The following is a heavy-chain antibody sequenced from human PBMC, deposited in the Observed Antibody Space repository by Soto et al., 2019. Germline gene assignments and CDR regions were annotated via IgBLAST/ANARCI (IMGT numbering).Heavy chain of an antibody. CDR1: GGSISSYY. CDR3: ARAFHPLDGFDI. J-gene: IGHJ3*02. CDR2: IYTSGST. V-gene: IGHV4-4*07. Sequence: SETLSLTCTVSGGSISSYYWSWIRRPAGKGLEWIGRIYTSGSTNYNPSLKSRVTMSVDTSKNQFSLNLISVTAADTAVYYCARAFHPLDGFDIWGRGTMVTVSS.